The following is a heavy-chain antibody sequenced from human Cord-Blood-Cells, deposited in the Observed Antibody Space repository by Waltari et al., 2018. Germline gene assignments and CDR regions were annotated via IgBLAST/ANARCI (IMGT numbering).Heavy chain of an antibody. D-gene: IGHD3-10*01. CDR3: ARPGGFGELYYYYYMDV. Sequence: QVQLVQSGAEVKKPGSSVKVSCKASGGTFSSYAISWVRQPPGQGLEWMGGIIPIFGTANYAQKFQGRVTITADESTSTAYMELSSLRSEDTAVYYCARPGGFGELYYYYYMDVWGKGTTVTVSS. CDR1: GGTFSSYA. J-gene: IGHJ6*03. V-gene: IGHV1-69*01. CDR2: IIPIFGTA.